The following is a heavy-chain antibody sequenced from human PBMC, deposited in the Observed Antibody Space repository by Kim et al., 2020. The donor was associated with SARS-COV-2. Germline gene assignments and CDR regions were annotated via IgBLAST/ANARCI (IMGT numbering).Heavy chain of an antibody. D-gene: IGHD3-16*01. CDR3: ATHKRFADYVDY. Sequence: SETLSLTCTVSGGSISNNNYFWVWIRQSPGKGLEWIGSIHYSGNTYYNPSLGGRVTISADMSKNQFSLKLNSVTAADTAVYYCATHKRFADYVDYWGRGT. V-gene: IGHV4-39*07. J-gene: IGHJ4*02. CDR2: IHYSGNT. CDR1: GGSISNNNYF.